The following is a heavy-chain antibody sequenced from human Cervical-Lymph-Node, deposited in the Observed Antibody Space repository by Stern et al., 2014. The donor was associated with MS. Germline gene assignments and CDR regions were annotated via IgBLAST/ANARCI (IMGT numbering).Heavy chain of an antibody. Sequence: QLQLQESGPGLVKPSQTLSLSCTVSGGSITSGTYYWSWIRQPAGKGLEWIGRIYTSGNTVYNPSLKSRLTISVDTSKNQHSLKLSSVTAADTAVYYCAREAVAADNNWFDPWGQGTLVAVSS. CDR2: IYTSGNT. CDR3: AREAVAADNNWFDP. J-gene: IGHJ5*02. D-gene: IGHD6-19*01. CDR1: GGSITSGTYY. V-gene: IGHV4-61*02.